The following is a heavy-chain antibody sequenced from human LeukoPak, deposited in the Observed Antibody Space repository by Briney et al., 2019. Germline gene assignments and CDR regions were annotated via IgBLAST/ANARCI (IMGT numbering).Heavy chain of an antibody. CDR2: ISSSSSYI. CDR3: ASLPIVGATHNAFDI. Sequence: GGSLRLSCAASGFTFSSYSMNWVRQAPGKGLEWVSSISSSSSYICYADSVKGRFTISRDNAKNSLYLQMNSLRAEDTAVYYCASLPIVGATHNAFDIWGQGTMVTVSS. V-gene: IGHV3-21*01. D-gene: IGHD1-26*01. J-gene: IGHJ3*02. CDR1: GFTFSSYS.